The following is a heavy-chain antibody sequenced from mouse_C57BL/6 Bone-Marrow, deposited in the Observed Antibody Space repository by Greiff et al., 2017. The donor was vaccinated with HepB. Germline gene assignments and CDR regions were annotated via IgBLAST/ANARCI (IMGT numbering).Heavy chain of an antibody. J-gene: IGHJ4*01. CDR1: GYTFTSYT. CDR2: INPSSGYT. V-gene: IGHV1-4*01. Sequence: QVQLKQSGAELARPGASVKMSCKASGYTFTSYTMHWVKQRPGQGLEWIGYINPSSGYTKYNQKFKDKATLTADKSSSTAYMQLSSLTSEDSAVYYCAREAQATSYYAMDYWGQGTSVTVSS. D-gene: IGHD3-2*02. CDR3: AREAQATSYYAMDY.